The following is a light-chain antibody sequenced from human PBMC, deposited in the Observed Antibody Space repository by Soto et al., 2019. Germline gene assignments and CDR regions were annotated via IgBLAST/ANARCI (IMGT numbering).Light chain of an antibody. CDR3: GSWDSSLRAYV. V-gene: IGLV1-51*01. J-gene: IGLJ1*01. CDR2: DDN. Sequence: QSLLTQPPSLSAAPGQKVTISCSGSISNIGGNSVSWYQQLPGTAPKLLIYDDNKRPSGIPDRFSGSKSGTSATLGITGFQTGDEADYYCGSWDSSLRAYVFGTGTKVTVL. CDR1: ISNIGGNS.